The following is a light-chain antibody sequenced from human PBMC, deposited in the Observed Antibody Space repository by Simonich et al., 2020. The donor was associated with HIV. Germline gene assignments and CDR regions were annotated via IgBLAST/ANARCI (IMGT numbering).Light chain of an antibody. Sequence: DFQMTQSLSSVSASVGDRVTITCRASQGIGSWLAWYQQKPGKAPKLLIYAASTLQSGVPSRFSGSGSGTEFTLTISSLQPEDFATYYCQQLNSYPITFVQGTRLEIK. CDR2: AAS. CDR3: QQLNSYPIT. J-gene: IGKJ5*01. V-gene: IGKV1-12*01. CDR1: QGIGSW.